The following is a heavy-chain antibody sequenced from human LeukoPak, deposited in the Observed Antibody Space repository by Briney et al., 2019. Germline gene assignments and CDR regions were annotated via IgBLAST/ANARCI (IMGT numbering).Heavy chain of an antibody. J-gene: IGHJ1*01. Sequence: GGSLRLSCAASGFTFSSYAMHWVRQAPGKGLEWVAVISYDGSNKYYADSVKGRFTISRDNSKNTLYLQMNSLRAEDTAVYYCAASYYYDSSGYYYMFPLHFWGQGTLVAVSS. CDR2: ISYDGSNK. CDR1: GFTFSSYA. CDR3: AASYYYDSSGYYYMFPLHF. D-gene: IGHD3-22*01. V-gene: IGHV3-30-3*01.